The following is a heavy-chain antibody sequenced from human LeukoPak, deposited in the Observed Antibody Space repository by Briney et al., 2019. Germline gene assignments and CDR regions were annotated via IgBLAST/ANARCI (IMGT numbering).Heavy chain of an antibody. V-gene: IGHV1-2*02. CDR2: INPYSGGT. CDR3: ATLRRSGWYIGD. Sequence: GASVRVSCKASGYSFTDYYIHWVRQAPGQGLEWMGWINPYSGGTNYAEKFQGRVTMTRDTSITTAYMELSSLKSDDTAMYYCATLRRSGWYIGDWGQGTLVTVYS. J-gene: IGHJ4*02. D-gene: IGHD6-19*01. CDR1: GYSFTDYY.